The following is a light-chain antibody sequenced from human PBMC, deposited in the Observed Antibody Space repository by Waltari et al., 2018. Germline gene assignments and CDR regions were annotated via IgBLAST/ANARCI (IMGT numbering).Light chain of an antibody. CDR3: QHYVRLPAT. J-gene: IGKJ1*01. CDR2: GAS. V-gene: IGKV3-20*01. CDR1: QGVSRS. Sequence: IVLTQSPGTQSLSPGERVTLSCRASQGVSRSLAWYQQKPGQAPKLLIYGASTRATGIPDRFTGSGSGTDFSLTSSSLEPEDFAIYFCQHYVRLPATFGQGTKVEIK.